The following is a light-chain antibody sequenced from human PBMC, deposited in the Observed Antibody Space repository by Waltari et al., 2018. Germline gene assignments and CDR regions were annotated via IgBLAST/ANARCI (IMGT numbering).Light chain of an antibody. Sequence: DIQMTQSPSSLSASVGGPVTITYRESQGVNNFLVWLQQRPGKAPKSLIYGSSTLQSGVPSRFSGSGYGTDFTLTISSLQPEDIATYYCQQHADYPLTFGGGTRVEIK. J-gene: IGKJ4*01. CDR3: QQHADYPLT. CDR2: GSS. V-gene: IGKV1-16*01. CDR1: QGVNNF.